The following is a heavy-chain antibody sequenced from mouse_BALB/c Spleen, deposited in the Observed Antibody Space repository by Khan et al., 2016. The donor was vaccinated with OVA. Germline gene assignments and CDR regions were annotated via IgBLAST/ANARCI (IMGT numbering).Heavy chain of an antibody. CDR2: ISYSGST. CDR3: ARDGSRYNYAMDY. D-gene: IGHD2-3*01. CDR1: GYSITSDYA. V-gene: IGHV3-2*02. Sequence: EVELVESGPGLVKPSQSLSLTCTVTGYSITSDYAWNWIRQFPGNKLEWMGYISYSGSTNYSPSLKSRTSITRDTSKNQFFLQLNSVTTEDTATYYCARDGSRYNYAMDYWGQGTAVTVSS. J-gene: IGHJ4*01.